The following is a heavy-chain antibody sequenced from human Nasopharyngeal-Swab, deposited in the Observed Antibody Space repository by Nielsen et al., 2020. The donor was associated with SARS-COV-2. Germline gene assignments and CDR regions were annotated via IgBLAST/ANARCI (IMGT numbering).Heavy chain of an antibody. J-gene: IGHJ4*01. CDR3: ARPQGFYDSGTYYFHFDY. Sequence: GESLKISCGTSGYSFTTNWIGWVRQMPGKGLEWVGSIYPGDSDTRYSPSVQGQVTISADKSISTAYLQWSSLKASDTAIYYCARPQGFYDSGTYYFHFDYWGHGTLVTVSS. CDR1: GYSFTTNW. D-gene: IGHD3-22*01. CDR2: IYPGDSDT. V-gene: IGHV5-51*01.